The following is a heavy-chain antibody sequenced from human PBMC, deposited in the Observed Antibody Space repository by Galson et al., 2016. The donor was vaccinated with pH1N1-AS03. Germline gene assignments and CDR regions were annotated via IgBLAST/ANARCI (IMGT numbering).Heavy chain of an antibody. CDR1: GFSLTTRGMR. J-gene: IGHJ4*02. CDR2: IDWDGDK. CDR3: ARTLSYTTTWPHFDY. V-gene: IGHV2-70*04. D-gene: IGHD2-2*02. Sequence: PALVKPTQTLTLTCTFSGFSLTTRGMRVGWIRQPPGKALEWLARIDWDGDKVYSTSLKTRLTLSEDTSKSQVVLTMTNMDPVDTATYYCARTLSYTTTWPHFDYWGQGTLVTVSS.